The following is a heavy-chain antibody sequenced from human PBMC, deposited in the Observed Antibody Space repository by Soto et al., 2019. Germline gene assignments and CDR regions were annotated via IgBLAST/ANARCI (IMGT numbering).Heavy chain of an antibody. CDR1: GFTFSSAW. D-gene: IGHD3-9*01. CDR3: TTDYFIPERVAWLYNAFDI. Sequence: GGSLRLSCVVSGFTFSSAWMSWVRQAPGKGLEWVGRIKSKTDGGTTDYAAPVKGRFTISRDDSKNTLYLQMNSLKTEDTAVYYCTTDYFIPERVAWLYNAFDIWGQGTMVTVSS. V-gene: IGHV3-15*01. J-gene: IGHJ3*02. CDR2: IKSKTDGGTT.